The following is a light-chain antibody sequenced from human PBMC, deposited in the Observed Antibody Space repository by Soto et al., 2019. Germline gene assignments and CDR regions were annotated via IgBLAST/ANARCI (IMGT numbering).Light chain of an antibody. CDR2: GAS. J-gene: IGKJ1*01. Sequence: EIVVTHSPGLRSLSPVERATLSCRASQSVSNDFLAWYQHKPGQTPRLLIYGASSRATGIPDRFSGSGSGTDFTLTISRLEPEDFAVYYCQQYGSSPQTFGQGTKVDIK. CDR1: QSVSNDF. CDR3: QQYGSSPQT. V-gene: IGKV3-20*01.